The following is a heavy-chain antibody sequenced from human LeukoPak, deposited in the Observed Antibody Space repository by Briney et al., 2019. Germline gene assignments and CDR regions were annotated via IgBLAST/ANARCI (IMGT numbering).Heavy chain of an antibody. D-gene: IGHD3-9*01. V-gene: IGHV3-30-3*01. CDR3: ARAPKAGYYMEIDY. Sequence: SGGSLRLSCEASGFIFRSYAMHWVRQAPGKGLEWVAVISYDGSNEFYADSVKGRFTISRDNSKNTLYLQMNSLRAEDTAVYYCARAPKAGYYMEIDYWGQGTLVTVSS. J-gene: IGHJ4*02. CDR1: GFIFRSYA. CDR2: ISYDGSNE.